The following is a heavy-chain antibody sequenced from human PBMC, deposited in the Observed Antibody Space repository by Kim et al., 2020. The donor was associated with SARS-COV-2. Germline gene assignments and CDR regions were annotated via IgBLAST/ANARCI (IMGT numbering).Heavy chain of an antibody. J-gene: IGHJ5*02. V-gene: IGHV3-30-3*01. CDR2: ISYDGSDK. Sequence: GGSLRLSCAASGFTFSTYAMHWVRQAPGKGLEWVSDISYDGSDKYYAESVKGRFTISRDNSKNTLYLQMSSLGPEDTAIYYCFGFGSTDESLPWGQGTLVTVSS. CDR1: GFTFSTYA. D-gene: IGHD6-13*01. CDR3: FGFGSTDESLP.